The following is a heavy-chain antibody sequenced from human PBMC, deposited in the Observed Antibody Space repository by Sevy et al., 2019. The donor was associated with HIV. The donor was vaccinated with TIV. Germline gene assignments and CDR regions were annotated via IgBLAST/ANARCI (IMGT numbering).Heavy chain of an antibody. CDR2: INPNSGGT. CDR1: GYTFTGYY. D-gene: IGHD2-15*01. V-gene: IGHV1-2*02. Sequence: ASVKVSCKASGYTFTGYYMHWVRQAPGQGLEWMGWINPNSGGTNYAQMFQGRVTMTRDTSISTAYMELSRLRSDDTAVYYCARGLLVVVAATPVDYWGQGTLVTVSS. CDR3: ARGLLVVVAATPVDY. J-gene: IGHJ4*02.